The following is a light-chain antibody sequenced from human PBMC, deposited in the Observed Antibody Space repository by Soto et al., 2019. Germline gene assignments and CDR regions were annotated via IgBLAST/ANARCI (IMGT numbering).Light chain of an antibody. J-gene: IGKJ1*01. Sequence: EIVMTQSPATLSVSPGDRATLSCRASQSVSSNLAWYQQKPGQAPRLLIYGASTRATGIPARFSGSGSGTEFTLTINSLQSEDFAVYYCQQYQNLWTFGQGTKVDIK. V-gene: IGKV3-15*01. CDR2: GAS. CDR3: QQYQNLWT. CDR1: QSVSSN.